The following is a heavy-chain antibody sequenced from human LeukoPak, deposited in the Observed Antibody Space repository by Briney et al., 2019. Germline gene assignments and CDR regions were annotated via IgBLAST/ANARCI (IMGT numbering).Heavy chain of an antibody. CDR2: ISSSSGYI. CDR3: ARDRVLRYFDWSLYFDY. J-gene: IGHJ4*02. V-gene: IGHV3-21*01. D-gene: IGHD3-9*01. Sequence: GGSLRLSCAASGFTFSSYSMNWVRQAPGKGLEWVSSISSSSGYIYYADSVKGRFTISRDNAKNSLYLQMNSLRAEDTAVYYCARDRVLRYFDWSLYFDYWGQGTLVTVSS. CDR1: GFTFSSYS.